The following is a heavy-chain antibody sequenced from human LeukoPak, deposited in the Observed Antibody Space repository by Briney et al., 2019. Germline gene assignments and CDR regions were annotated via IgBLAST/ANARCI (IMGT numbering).Heavy chain of an antibody. J-gene: IGHJ4*02. CDR1: GGYITSGSYF. CDR3: AKITSKPFGIVNY. V-gene: IGHV4-39*02. Sequence: SETLSLTCTVSGGYITSGSYFWGWIRQPPGKGLEWIWSIYYSGTTYYNPSLESRVTISIDTSKIYFSLKLGSLTAADTAVYYCAKITSKPFGIVNYWGQGTLVTVSS. D-gene: IGHD3-3*01. CDR2: IYYSGTT.